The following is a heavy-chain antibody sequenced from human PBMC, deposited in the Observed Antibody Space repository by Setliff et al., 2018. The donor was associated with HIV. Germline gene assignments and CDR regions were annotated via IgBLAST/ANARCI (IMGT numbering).Heavy chain of an antibody. CDR3: ARHRDPPGTSWIYYYYYMDL. Sequence: LSLTCSVPGDPISDTTYYWGWIRQPPGKGLEWIGNIYHSGSTLYKPSLSSRLTISVDTSKNHVSLRLSSVTAADTGVYYCARHRDPPGTSWIYYYYYMDLWGEGTTVTVSS. D-gene: IGHD6-13*01. CDR2: IYHSGST. CDR1: GDPISDTTYY. J-gene: IGHJ6*03. V-gene: IGHV4-39*01.